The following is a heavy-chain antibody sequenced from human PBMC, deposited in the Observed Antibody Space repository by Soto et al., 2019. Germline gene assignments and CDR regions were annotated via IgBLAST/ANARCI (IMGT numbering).Heavy chain of an antibody. D-gene: IGHD1-7*01. CDR1: GYSFTSYW. CDR2: IYPGDSDT. V-gene: IGHV5-51*01. J-gene: IGHJ4*02. CDR3: GRQELELDFDY. Sequence: GESLKISCKGSGYSFTSYWIGWVRQMPGKGLEWMGTIYPGDSDTRYSPSFQGQVTISADKSISTAYLQWSSLKASDTAMYYCGRQELELDFDYWGQGTLVTVSS.